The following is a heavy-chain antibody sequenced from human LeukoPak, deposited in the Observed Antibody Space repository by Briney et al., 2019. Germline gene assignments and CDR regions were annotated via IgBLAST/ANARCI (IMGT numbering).Heavy chain of an antibody. CDR1: GYTFTSYG. D-gene: IGHD4-17*01. J-gene: IGHJ4*02. CDR2: ISAYNGNT. CDR3: ARGPYGDHVSHSFGGDY. Sequence: GASVKVSCKASGYTFTSYGISWVRQAPGQGLEWMGWISAYNGNTNYAQKLQGRVTMTTDASTSTAYMELRSLRSDDTAVYYCARGPYGDHVSHSFGGDYWGQGTLVTVSS. V-gene: IGHV1-18*01.